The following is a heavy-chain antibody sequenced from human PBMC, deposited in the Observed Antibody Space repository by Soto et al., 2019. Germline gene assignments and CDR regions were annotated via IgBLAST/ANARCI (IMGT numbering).Heavy chain of an antibody. Sequence: QVQLQESGPGLVKPSETLSLTCTVSGGSISSYYWSWIRQPPGKGLEWIGYIYYSGSTNYNPSLKSRVTISVDTSKNQFSLKLSSVTAADTAVYYCARVPTSIAARYAFDIWGQGTMVTVSS. CDR3: ARVPTSIAARYAFDI. V-gene: IGHV4-59*01. D-gene: IGHD6-6*01. CDR2: IYYSGST. J-gene: IGHJ3*02. CDR1: GGSISSYY.